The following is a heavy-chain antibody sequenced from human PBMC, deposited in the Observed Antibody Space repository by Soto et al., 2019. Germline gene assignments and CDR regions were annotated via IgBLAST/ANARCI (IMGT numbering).Heavy chain of an antibody. CDR2: IIPIFGTP. D-gene: IGHD3-10*01. Sequence: QVQLVQSGAEVKKPGSSVKVSCKASGGIFSTYAISWLRQAPGQGLEWMGGIIPIFGTPNYAQRFQGRVTITADESTSTADMELSRLRSEDTAVDYCARDRDYYGSGNYYNRIDFWGQGTLVTVSS. CDR1: GGIFSTYA. J-gene: IGHJ4*02. CDR3: ARDRDYYGSGNYYNRIDF. V-gene: IGHV1-69*01.